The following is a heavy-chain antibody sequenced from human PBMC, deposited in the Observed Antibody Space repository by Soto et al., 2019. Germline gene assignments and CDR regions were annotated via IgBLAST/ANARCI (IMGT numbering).Heavy chain of an antibody. V-gene: IGHV6-1*01. CDR2: TYYRSKWYN. J-gene: IGHJ5*02. Sequence: QVQLQQSGPGLVKPSQTLSLTCAISGDSASSNSAAWNWIRQSPSRGLEWLGRTYYRSKWYNDYAVSVKSRITINPDTSKNQFSLQLNSVTPEDTAVYYCAREDRVQDIVVVVAATRGVWFDPWGQGTLVTVSS. CDR1: GDSASSNSAA. D-gene: IGHD2-15*01. CDR3: AREDRVQDIVVVVAATRGVWFDP.